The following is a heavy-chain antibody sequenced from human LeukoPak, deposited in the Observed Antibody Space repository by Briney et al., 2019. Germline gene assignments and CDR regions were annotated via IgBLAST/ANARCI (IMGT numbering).Heavy chain of an antibody. D-gene: IGHD5-12*01. CDR2: IIPIFGTA. CDR1: GGTFSSYG. CDR3: ARLDEYSGSSRYYGMDV. V-gene: IGHV1-69*13. J-gene: IGHJ6*02. Sequence: SVKVSCKASGGTFSSYGISWVRQAPGQGLEWMGGIIPIFGTANYAQKFQGRVTITADESTSTAYMELSSLRSEDTAVYYCARLDEYSGSSRYYGMDVWGQGTTVTVSS.